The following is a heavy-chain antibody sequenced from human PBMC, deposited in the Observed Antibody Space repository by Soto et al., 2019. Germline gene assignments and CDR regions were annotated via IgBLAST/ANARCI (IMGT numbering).Heavy chain of an antibody. J-gene: IGHJ6*02. V-gene: IGHV1-2*02. CDR1: GHSFTGHY. D-gene: IGHD3-3*02. CDR2: INPNSGDT. Sequence: ASVKVSCKVSGHSFTGHYMHWVRQAPGQGLEWMGWINPNSGDTNYARKFQGKVTMTRDTSIKTVYMELSSLRSDDTAVYYCARALIGFLDWLPDNYYYGMDVWGQGTTVTVSS. CDR3: ARALIGFLDWLPDNYYYGMDV.